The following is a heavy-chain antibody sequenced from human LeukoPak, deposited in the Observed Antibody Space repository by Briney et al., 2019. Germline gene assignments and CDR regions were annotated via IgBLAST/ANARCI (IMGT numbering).Heavy chain of an antibody. CDR1: GGSFSGYY. CDR2: INHSGNT. Sequence: SETLSLTCGVSGGSFSGYYWTWIRQLPGKGLEWMGEINHSGNTIYNPSLKSRVTISIDTSKNQISLNMRSETAADTAVYYCARGRNWETFYHYCMDVWGNGTTVTVSS. V-gene: IGHV4-34*01. D-gene: IGHD1-14*01. CDR3: ARGRNWETFYHYCMDV. J-gene: IGHJ6*03.